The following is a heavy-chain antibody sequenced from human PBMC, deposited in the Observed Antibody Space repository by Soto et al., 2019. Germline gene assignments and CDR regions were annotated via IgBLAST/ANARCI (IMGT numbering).Heavy chain of an antibody. J-gene: IGHJ6*02. V-gene: IGHV1-2*02. Sequence: ASVKVSCKASGYTFTGYYMHWVLQAPGQGLEWMGWINPNSGGTNYAQKFQGRFTISRDNAKNSLSLQLNSLRAEDTAVYYCARDRKIAVAGTSNYFYYGLDVWGQGTTVTVSS. CDR1: GYTFTGYY. CDR3: ARDRKIAVAGTSNYFYYGLDV. D-gene: IGHD6-19*01. CDR2: INPNSGGT.